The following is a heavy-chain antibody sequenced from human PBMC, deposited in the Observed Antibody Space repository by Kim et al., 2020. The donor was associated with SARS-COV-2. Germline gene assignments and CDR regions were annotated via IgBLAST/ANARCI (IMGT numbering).Heavy chain of an antibody. D-gene: IGHD5-18*01. V-gene: IGHV3-21*01. J-gene: IGHJ2*01. CDR1: GFTFSSYS. Sequence: GGSLRLSCAASGFTFSSYSMNWVRQAPGKGLEWVSSISSSSSYIYYADSVKGRFTISRDNAKNSLYLQMNSLRAEDTAVYYCARGSTAMVTAYWYFDLWGRGTLVTVSS. CDR3: ARGSTAMVTAYWYFDL. CDR2: ISSSSSYI.